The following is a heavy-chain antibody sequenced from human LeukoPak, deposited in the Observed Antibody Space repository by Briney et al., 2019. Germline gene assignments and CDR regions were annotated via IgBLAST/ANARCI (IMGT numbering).Heavy chain of an antibody. CDR3: ARETGGSGSLDY. CDR2: IYPSHAGT. CDR1: GCVFTDYW. D-gene: IGHD3-10*01. V-gene: IGHV5-51*01. J-gene: IGHJ4*02. Sequence: GASLQFFCEGAGCVFTDYWIDWWRQMRGKGREGMGIIYPSHAGTRYSPSFQGHVTISADTSINTAYLQWSSRKASDTAMYYCARETGGSGSLDYWGQGTLVTVSS.